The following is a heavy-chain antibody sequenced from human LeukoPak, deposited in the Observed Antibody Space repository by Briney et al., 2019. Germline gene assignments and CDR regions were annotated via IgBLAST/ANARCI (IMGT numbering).Heavy chain of an antibody. D-gene: IGHD3-22*01. CDR3: ARDLDSSGYYRSDALDI. CDR1: GYTFTQYG. Sequence: ASVTVSCMASGYTFTQYGITWVRQAPGQGRAWMGCISAYNGNTNFVQKLQGRVIITTDTSTSAGYMELRSLRSDDTAVYYCARDLDSSGYYRSDALDIWGQGTMVTVSS. J-gene: IGHJ3*02. V-gene: IGHV1-18*01. CDR2: ISAYNGNT.